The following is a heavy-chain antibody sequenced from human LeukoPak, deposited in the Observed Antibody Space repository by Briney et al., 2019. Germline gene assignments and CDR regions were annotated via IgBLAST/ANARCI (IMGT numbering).Heavy chain of an antibody. Sequence: VASVKVSCKASGGTFSSYAISWVRQAPGQGLEWMGRIIPILGIANYAQKFQGRVTITADKSTSTAYMELSSLRSEDTAVYYCARDEGLMYSSPGAELYWGQGTLVTVSS. CDR3: ARDEGLMYSSPGAELY. J-gene: IGHJ4*02. D-gene: IGHD6-13*01. CDR2: IIPILGIA. V-gene: IGHV1-69*04. CDR1: GGTFSSYA.